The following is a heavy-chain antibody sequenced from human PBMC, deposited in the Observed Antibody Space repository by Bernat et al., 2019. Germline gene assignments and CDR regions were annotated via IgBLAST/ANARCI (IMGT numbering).Heavy chain of an antibody. CDR2: ISGSGTST. D-gene: IGHD6-13*01. CDR3: AREGQLSYYSSGMDV. CDR1: GFTLSTYA. Sequence: EVQLLESGGGLVQPGGSLRLSCAASGFTLSTYAMSWVRQAPGKGLEWVSAISGSGTSTYYADSVKGRFTISRDNSNNTVYLQMNSLRAEDTAVFYCAREGQLSYYSSGMDVWGQGTTVTVSS. V-gene: IGHV3-23*01. J-gene: IGHJ6*02.